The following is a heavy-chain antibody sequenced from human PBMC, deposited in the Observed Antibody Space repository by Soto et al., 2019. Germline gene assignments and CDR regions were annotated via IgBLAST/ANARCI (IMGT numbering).Heavy chain of an antibody. V-gene: IGHV1-18*01. Sequence: QIQLVQSGPEVTKPGASVKVSCQGTGYTFSAYGVSWVRQAPGQGLEWMGWISGYNGQTNYAQKFRGRVTFTTDTSTSTADMEVRSLRSDDTAVYYCARDGRKQLWVEGLNAMDVWGQGTTVTVSS. D-gene: IGHD5-18*01. CDR3: ARDGRKQLWVEGLNAMDV. CDR1: GYTFSAYG. CDR2: ISGYNGQT. J-gene: IGHJ6*02.